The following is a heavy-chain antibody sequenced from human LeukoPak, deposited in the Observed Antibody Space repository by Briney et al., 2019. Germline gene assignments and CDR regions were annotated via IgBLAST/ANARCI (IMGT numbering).Heavy chain of an antibody. CDR2: ISGSGGST. V-gene: IGHV3-23*01. CDR3: AKFLGVVGATPPRYFDY. Sequence: GGSLRLSCAASGFTFSSYAMSWVRQAPGKGLEWVSAISGSGGSTYYADSVKGRFTISRDNSKNTLYLQMNSLRTEDTAVYYCAKFLGVVGATPPRYFDYWGQGTLVTVSS. D-gene: IGHD1-26*01. J-gene: IGHJ4*02. CDR1: GFTFSSYA.